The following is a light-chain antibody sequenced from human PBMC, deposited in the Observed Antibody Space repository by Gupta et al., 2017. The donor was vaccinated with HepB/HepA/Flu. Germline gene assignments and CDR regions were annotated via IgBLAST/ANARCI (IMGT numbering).Light chain of an antibody. CDR2: KNN. CDR1: SNNVGNQG. CDR3: SAWDSSLSAQV. Sequence: QAGLTQPPSVSKGLRQTATLTCTGNSNNVGNQGAAWLQQHQGHPPKLLSYKNNNRPSGISERFSASRSGNTASLTITGLQPEDEADYDCSAWDSSLSAQVFGGGTKLT. J-gene: IGLJ2*01. V-gene: IGLV10-54*04.